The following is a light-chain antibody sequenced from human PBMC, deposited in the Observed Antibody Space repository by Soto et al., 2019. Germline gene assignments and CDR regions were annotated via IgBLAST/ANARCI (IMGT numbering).Light chain of an antibody. CDR1: QGVSAS. J-gene: IGKJ2*01. V-gene: IGKV1D-12*01. Sequence: DIQMTQSPSSVSASVGDRVTITCRASQGVSASLAWYQQKAGRAPKLLIYAAATLQTGVQSRFSGSYSGTDFSLAVTSLQPEDAATYYCQQTDTYPYTFGQGTNLEIK. CDR3: QQTDTYPYT. CDR2: AAA.